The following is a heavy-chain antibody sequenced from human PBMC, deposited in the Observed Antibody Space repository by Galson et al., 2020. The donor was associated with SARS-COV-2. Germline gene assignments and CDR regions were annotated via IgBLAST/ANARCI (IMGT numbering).Heavy chain of an antibody. J-gene: IGHJ4*02. CDR2: ISNSGATT. Sequence: GESLKISCAASGFSFSIYDMNWVRQAPGKGLDWVSTISNSGATTYYADSVKGRFTISRDNSKNTLYLQMNSLRAEDTAVYYCAKGLRAGISGSSDHWGQGTLVTVSS. CDR1: GFSFSIYD. D-gene: IGHD3-10*01. CDR3: AKGLRAGISGSSDH. V-gene: IGHV3-23*01.